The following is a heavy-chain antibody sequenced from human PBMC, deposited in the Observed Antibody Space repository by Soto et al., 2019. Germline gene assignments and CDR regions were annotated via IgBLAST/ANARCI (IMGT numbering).Heavy chain of an antibody. CDR3: AHTRAWRLEY. CDR2: IYRPDDE. CDR1: GFSVPTSGVG. J-gene: IGHJ4*02. Sequence: TLVNPTQTLTLTCTFSGFSVPTSGVGVGWIRQPPGKALEWLALIYRPDDERYSPSLRDRLTITEDSSKNQVVLTMTNVDPVDTATYYCAHTRAWRLEYWGQGALVTVSS. D-gene: IGHD6-6*01. V-gene: IGHV2-5*01.